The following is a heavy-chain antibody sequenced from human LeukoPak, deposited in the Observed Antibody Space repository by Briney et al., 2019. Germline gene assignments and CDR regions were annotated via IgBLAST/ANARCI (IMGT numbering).Heavy chain of an antibody. V-gene: IGHV3-11*06. CDR1: GFTFSDYY. D-gene: IGHD2-2*01. J-gene: IGHJ4*02. CDR2: ISSSSSYT. Sequence: GGSLRLSCAASGFTFSDYYMSWISQAPGKGLEWVSYISSSSSYTNYADSVKGRFTISRDNAKNSLYLQMNSLRAEDTAVYYCASGGRYCSSTSCFDYWGQGTLVTVSS. CDR3: ASGGRYCSSTSCFDY.